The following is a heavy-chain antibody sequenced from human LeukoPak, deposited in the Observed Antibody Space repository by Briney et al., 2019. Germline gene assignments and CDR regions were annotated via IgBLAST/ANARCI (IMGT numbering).Heavy chain of an antibody. D-gene: IGHD1-26*01. Sequence: GGSLRHSCAASGFTFGSYAMSWVRQAPGKGLEWVSAISGSGGSTYYADSVKGRFTISRDNSKNTLYLQMNSLRAEDTAVYYCAKVVVGATRFEYYFDYWGQGTLVTVSS. CDR2: ISGSGGST. J-gene: IGHJ4*02. CDR1: GFTFGSYA. V-gene: IGHV3-23*01. CDR3: AKVVVGATRFEYYFDY.